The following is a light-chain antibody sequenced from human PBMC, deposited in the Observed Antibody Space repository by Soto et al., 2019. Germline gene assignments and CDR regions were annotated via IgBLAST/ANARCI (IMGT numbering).Light chain of an antibody. CDR1: SSNIGAGYD. CDR2: GTS. V-gene: IGLV1-40*01. Sequence: QSVLTQPPSVSGAPGQRVTISCTGSSSNIGAGYDLHWYQQLPGTAPKLLIYGTSNRPSGVPDRFSGSKSGTSASLAISGLQAEDEADYYCQSYDSSLRVFGGGTKLTVL. J-gene: IGLJ2*01. CDR3: QSYDSSLRV.